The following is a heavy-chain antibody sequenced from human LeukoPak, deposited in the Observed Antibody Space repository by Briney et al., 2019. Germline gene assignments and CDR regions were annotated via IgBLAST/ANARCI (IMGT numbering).Heavy chain of an antibody. CDR3: ARGIGGPDY. D-gene: IGHD4-23*01. CDR1: GFTFSSYA. Sequence: GGSLRLSCAASGFTFSSYAMSWVRQAPGKGLEWLSVIRCGGDNTYYADSVKGRFTISRDNSKSTLYLQMNSLRAEDTAVYYCARGIGGPDYWGRGTLVTVSS. V-gene: IGHV3-23*01. J-gene: IGHJ4*02. CDR2: IRCGGDNT.